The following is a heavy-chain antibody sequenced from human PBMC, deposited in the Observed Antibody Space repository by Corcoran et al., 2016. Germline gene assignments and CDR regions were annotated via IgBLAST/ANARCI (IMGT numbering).Heavy chain of an antibody. J-gene: IGHJ6*02. CDR3: AREHNTIGLGDEINYDYYYGMDV. CDR1: VGTFSSYA. V-gene: IGHV1-69*01. CDR2: IIPIFGTA. D-gene: IGHD3-16*01. Sequence: QVQLVQSGAEVKKPGSSVKVSCKASVGTFSSYAISWVRQAPGQGLEWMGGIIPIFGTANYAQKFQGRVTITADESTSTAYMELSSLRSEDTAVYYWAREHNTIGLGDEINYDYYYGMDVWGQGTTVTVSS.